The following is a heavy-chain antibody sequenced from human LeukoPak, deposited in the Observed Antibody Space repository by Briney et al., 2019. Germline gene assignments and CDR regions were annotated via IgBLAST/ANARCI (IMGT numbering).Heavy chain of an antibody. CDR3: ARALGIARLHRLEYYFDY. Sequence: SQTLSLTCAISGDSVSSNSAAWNWISQSPSRGLEWLGRTYYRSKWYNDDAVSVKSLITINPDTSKNQFSLQLHSVTPEDTAVYYCARALGIARLHRLEYYFDYWGQGTLVTVSS. D-gene: IGHD6-13*01. J-gene: IGHJ4*02. CDR1: GDSVSSNSAA. CDR2: TYYRSKWYN. V-gene: IGHV6-1*01.